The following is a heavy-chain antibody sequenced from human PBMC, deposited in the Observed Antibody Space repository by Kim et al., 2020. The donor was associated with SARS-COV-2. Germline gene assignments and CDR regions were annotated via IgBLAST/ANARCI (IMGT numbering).Heavy chain of an antibody. D-gene: IGHD3-10*01. CDR3: ARHVRSLWFGTPSQGWFDP. V-gene: IGHV4-39*01. J-gene: IGHJ5*02. Sequence: SRVTISVDTSKNQFSLKLSSVTAADTAVYYCARHVRSLWFGTPSQGWFDPWGQGTLVTVSS.